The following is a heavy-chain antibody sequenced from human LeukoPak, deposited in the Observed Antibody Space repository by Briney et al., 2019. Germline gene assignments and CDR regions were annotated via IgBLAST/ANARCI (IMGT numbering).Heavy chain of an antibody. D-gene: IGHD5-18*01. V-gene: IGHV1-18*01. CDR2: ISASRGDT. J-gene: IGHJ4*02. CDR1: GYTFTDYG. CDR3: AKAGHIYGSGGFDY. Sequence: SSVKVSCKASGYTFTDYGITWVRQAPRQPSEWMGWISASRGDTKYAQKPQGRGTMTPDTSTSTAYMVLRALRSDDTAEYYCAKAGHIYGSGGFDYWGQGTLVTASP.